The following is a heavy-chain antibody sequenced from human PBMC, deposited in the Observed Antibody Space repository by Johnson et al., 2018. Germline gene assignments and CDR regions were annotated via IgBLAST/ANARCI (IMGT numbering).Heavy chain of an antibody. D-gene: IGHD3-3*01. CDR1: GGSISSSSYY. CDR3: ARAIYYYYYMAV. Sequence: QVQLQESGPGLVKPSETLSLTCTVSGGSISSSSYYWGWIRQPPGKGLEWIGSIYYSGSTYYNPSLKSRVTISVDTSKNQFSLKLSSVTAADTAVYYCARAIYYYYYMAVWGKGTTVTVSS. V-gene: IGHV4-39*07. J-gene: IGHJ6*03. CDR2: IYYSGST.